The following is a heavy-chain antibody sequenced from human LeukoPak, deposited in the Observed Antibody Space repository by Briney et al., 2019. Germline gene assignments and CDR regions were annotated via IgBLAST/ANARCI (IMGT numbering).Heavy chain of an antibody. V-gene: IGHV4-59*01. CDR2: IYYSGST. CDR1: GGSISSYY. CDR3: ASGYTSDWYYFDY. Sequence: SETLSLTCTVSGGSISSYYWSWIRQPPGKGLEGIGYIYYSGSTNYNPSLKSRVTMSVDTSKNQFSLKLSSVTAADTAVYYCASGYTSDWYYFDYWGQGTLVTVSS. J-gene: IGHJ4*02. D-gene: IGHD6-13*01.